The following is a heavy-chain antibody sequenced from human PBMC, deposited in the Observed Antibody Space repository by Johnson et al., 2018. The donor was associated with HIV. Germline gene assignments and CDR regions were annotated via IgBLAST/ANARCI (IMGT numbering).Heavy chain of an antibody. CDR1: GFTFSSYA. CDR3: AKAIGGHDAFDI. CDR2: ISYDGSNK. V-gene: IGHV3-30*18. J-gene: IGHJ3*02. D-gene: IGHD3-16*01. Sequence: VESGGGLVQPGGSLRLSCAASGFTFSSYAMSWVRQAPGKGLEWVAVISYDGSNKYYADSVKGRFTISIDISKNTLYLQMNSLRAEDTAVYYCAKAIGGHDAFDIWGQGTMVTVSS.